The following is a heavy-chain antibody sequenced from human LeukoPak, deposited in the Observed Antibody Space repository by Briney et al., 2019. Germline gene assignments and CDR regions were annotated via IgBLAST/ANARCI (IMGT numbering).Heavy chain of an antibody. Sequence: GGSLRLSCAASGXTFSSYGMHWVRQAPGKGLEWVAVIWYDGSNKYYADSVKGRFTISRDNSKNTLYLQMNSLRAEDTAVYYCARDPRPITMVPFDYWGQGTLVTVSS. D-gene: IGHD3-10*01. CDR2: IWYDGSNK. CDR1: GXTFSSYG. J-gene: IGHJ4*02. V-gene: IGHV3-33*01. CDR3: ARDPRPITMVPFDY.